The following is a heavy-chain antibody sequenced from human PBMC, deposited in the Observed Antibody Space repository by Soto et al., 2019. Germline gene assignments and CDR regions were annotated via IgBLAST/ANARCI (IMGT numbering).Heavy chain of an antibody. V-gene: IGHV3-30*18. Sequence: PGGSLRLSCAASGFTFNIYGMHWVRQAPDKGLEWVALISYDGSNQYYADSVKGRFTISRDNSKNTPFLQMNSLRADDTAVYYCAKDQASGQGSFDSWGQGT. J-gene: IGHJ4*02. CDR1: GFTFNIYG. CDR3: AKDQASGQGSFDS. CDR2: ISYDGSNQ.